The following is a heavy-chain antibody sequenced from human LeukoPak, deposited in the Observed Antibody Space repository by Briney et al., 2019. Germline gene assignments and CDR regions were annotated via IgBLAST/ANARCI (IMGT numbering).Heavy chain of an antibody. D-gene: IGHD4-23*01. CDR1: GVSISSGDYY. CDR2: IYYSGST. V-gene: IGHV4-30-4*01. J-gene: IGHJ4*02. Sequence: SQTLSLTCTVSGVSISSGDYYWSRIRQPPGKGLEWIGYIYYSGSTYYNPSLKSRVTISVDTSKNQFSLKLSSVTAADTAVYYCARALGWDGGKGGIGYWGQGTLVTVSS. CDR3: ARALGWDGGKGGIGY.